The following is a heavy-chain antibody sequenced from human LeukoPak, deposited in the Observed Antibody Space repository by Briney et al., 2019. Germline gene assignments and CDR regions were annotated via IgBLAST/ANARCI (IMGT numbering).Heavy chain of an antibody. V-gene: IGHV3-23*01. CDR1: GFTFSSYA. CDR2: ISGSGGST. J-gene: IGHJ4*02. CDR3: AATYYDFWSGFDY. Sequence: GGSLRLSCAASGFTFSSYAMSWVRQAPGKGLEWVSAISGSGGSTYYADSMKGRFTISRDNSKDTLYLQMNSLRAEDTAVYYCAATYYDFWSGFDYWGQGTLVTVSS. D-gene: IGHD3-3*01.